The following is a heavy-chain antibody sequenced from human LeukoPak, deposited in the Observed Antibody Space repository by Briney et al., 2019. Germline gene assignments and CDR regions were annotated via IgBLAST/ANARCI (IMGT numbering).Heavy chain of an antibody. CDR1: GGSISSGDYC. CDR3: ARDPRFLEWAYGMDV. J-gene: IGHJ6*02. V-gene: IGHV4-30-4*01. D-gene: IGHD3-3*01. Sequence: SQTLSLTCTVSGGSISSGDYCWSWIRQPPGKGLEWIGYIYYSGSTYYNPSLKSRVTISVDTSKNQFSLKLSSVTAADTAVYYCARDPRFLEWAYGMDVWGQGTTVTVSS. CDR2: IYYSGST.